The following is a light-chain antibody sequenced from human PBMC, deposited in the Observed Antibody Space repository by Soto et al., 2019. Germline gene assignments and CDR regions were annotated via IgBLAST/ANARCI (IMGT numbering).Light chain of an antibody. CDR3: QQYINRWT. V-gene: IGKV1-5*03. Sequence: DIQMTQSPSTLSASVGDRVTITGRASQRIRTCLAWYQQKPGKAPKLLIYKASSLESGVQSRLRGSGSGTDFTLTISSLQPDDFATYYCQQYINRWTFGQGTKVDIK. CDR1: QRIRTC. CDR2: KAS. J-gene: IGKJ1*01.